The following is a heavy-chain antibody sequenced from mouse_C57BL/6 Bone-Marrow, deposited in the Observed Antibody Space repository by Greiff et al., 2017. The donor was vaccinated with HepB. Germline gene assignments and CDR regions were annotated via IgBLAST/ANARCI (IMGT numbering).Heavy chain of an antibody. V-gene: IGHV5-16*01. CDR3: ARDDYYGHWYFDV. J-gene: IGHJ1*03. D-gene: IGHD1-1*01. CDR2: INYDGSST. Sequence: EVKVVESEGGLVQPGSSMKLSCTASGFTFSDYYMAWVRQVPEKGLEWVANINYDGSSTYYLDSLKSRFIISRDNAKNILYLQMSSLKSEDTATYYCARDDYYGHWYFDVWGTGTTVTVSS. CDR1: GFTFSDYY.